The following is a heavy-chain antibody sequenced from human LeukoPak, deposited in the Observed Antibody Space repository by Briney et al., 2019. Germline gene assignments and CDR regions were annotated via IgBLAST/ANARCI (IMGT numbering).Heavy chain of an antibody. CDR2: ISYDGSKK. J-gene: IGHJ6*02. CDR1: GFTFSSYG. V-gene: IGHV3-30*18. Sequence: HPGGSLRLSCAASGFTFSSYGMHWVRQAPGKGLEWVAVISYDGSKKYYADSVKGRFTISRDNSKNTLYLQMNSLRAEDTAVYYCAKVMVRGVIEDYYYYYGMDVWGQGTTVTVSS. D-gene: IGHD3-10*01. CDR3: AKVMVRGVIEDYYYYYGMDV.